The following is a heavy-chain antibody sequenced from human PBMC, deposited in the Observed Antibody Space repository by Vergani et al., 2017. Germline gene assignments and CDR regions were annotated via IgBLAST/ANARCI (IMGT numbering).Heavy chain of an antibody. D-gene: IGHD5-24*01. CDR1: GGTFSSYT. J-gene: IGHJ5*02. Sequence: QVQLVQSGAEVKKPGSSVKVSCKASGGTFSSYTISWVRQAPGQGLEWIGRIIPILGIANYAQKFQGRVTITADKSTSTAYMERSSLRSEDSAVYYCASAGPSRCWFDHWGQGTLVTVSS. V-gene: IGHV1-69*02. CDR3: ASAGPSRCWFDH. CDR2: IIPILGIA.